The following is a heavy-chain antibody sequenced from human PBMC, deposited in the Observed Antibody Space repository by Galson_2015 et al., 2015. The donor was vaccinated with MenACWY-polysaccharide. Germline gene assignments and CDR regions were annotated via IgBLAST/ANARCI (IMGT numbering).Heavy chain of an antibody. D-gene: IGHD2-2*01. CDR2: VSADGGST. V-gene: IGHV3-23*01. CDR3: AKRKYCDTSTCYGFDY. Sequence: SLRLSCAASGFTFSSYALSWGRQAPGKGLEWVSAVSADGGSTYYADSVKGRFTISRDNSKNPLYLQMNTLRAEDTALYYCAKRKYCDTSTCYGFDYWGQGTLVTVSS. J-gene: IGHJ4*02. CDR1: GFTFSSYA.